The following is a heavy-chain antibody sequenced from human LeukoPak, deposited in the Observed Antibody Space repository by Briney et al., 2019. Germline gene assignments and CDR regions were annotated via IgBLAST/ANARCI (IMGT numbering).Heavy chain of an antibody. V-gene: IGHV3-74*01. CDR3: ARDLGQTGTTAH. CDR2: IHTTGSSA. Sequence: PGGSLRPSCAASGFTFSSFWMHWVRQPPGKGLVWVSRIHTTGSSASYADSVKGRFTISRDNAKNTLYLQMNSLRAEDTAVYYCARDLGQTGTTAHWGQGTLVTVSS. CDR1: GFTFSSFW. D-gene: IGHD1-7*01. J-gene: IGHJ4*02.